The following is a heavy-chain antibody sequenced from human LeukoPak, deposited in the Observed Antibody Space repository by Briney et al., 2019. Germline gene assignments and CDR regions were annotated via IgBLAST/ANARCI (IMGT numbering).Heavy chain of an antibody. J-gene: IGHJ4*02. CDR1: GFLFSDFIDHT. Sequence: GGSLRLSCADSGFLFSDFIDHTMVWVRQAPGKGLEWVSYISSSSTSISYADSVRGRFSISRDNAQRSLYLHMNSLRDEDTAVYYCEREFSVVGNFDYWGQGTLVIVSS. V-gene: IGHV3-21*01. CDR2: ISSSSTSI. CDR3: EREFSVVGNFDY. D-gene: IGHD2-21*01.